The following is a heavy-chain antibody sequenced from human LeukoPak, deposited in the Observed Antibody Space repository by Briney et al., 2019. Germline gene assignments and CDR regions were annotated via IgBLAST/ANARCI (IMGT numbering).Heavy chain of an antibody. CDR3: ARVPEAFPMVRGVNYWFDP. CDR1: GGTFSSYA. V-gene: IGHV1-69*13. Sequence: APVKVSCKASGGTFSSYAISWVRQAPGQGLEWMGGIIPIFGTANYAQKFQGRVTITADESTSTAYMELSSLRSEDTAVYYCARVPEAFPMVRGVNYWFDPWGQGTLVTVSS. D-gene: IGHD3-10*01. J-gene: IGHJ5*02. CDR2: IIPIFGTA.